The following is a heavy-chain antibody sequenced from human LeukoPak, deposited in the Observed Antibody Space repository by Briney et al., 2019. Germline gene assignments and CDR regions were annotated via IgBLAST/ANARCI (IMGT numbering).Heavy chain of an antibody. Sequence: GESLKISCKGSGYSFTSYWISWVRQMPGKGLEWMGRIDPSDSYANYSPSFQGHVTISADKSISTAYLQWSSLKASDTAMYYCARHPSGSYYQFDYWGQGTLVTVSS. D-gene: IGHD1-26*01. J-gene: IGHJ4*02. CDR2: IDPSDSYA. V-gene: IGHV5-10-1*01. CDR3: ARHPSGSYYQFDY. CDR1: GYSFTSYW.